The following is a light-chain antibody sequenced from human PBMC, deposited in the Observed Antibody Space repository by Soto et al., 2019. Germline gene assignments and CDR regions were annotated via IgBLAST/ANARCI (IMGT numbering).Light chain of an antibody. J-gene: IGKJ1*01. CDR2: AAS. Sequence: DIQMTQSPSSLSASVEDRVIITCRASQSISNHLTWYQQKPGKAPKLLIFAASSLQSGVPSRFSRSRSGPDFTLTISSLQPEDFATYYCQQSYSSPPTFGQGTKVDIK. CDR1: QSISNH. CDR3: QQSYSSPPT. V-gene: IGKV1-39*01.